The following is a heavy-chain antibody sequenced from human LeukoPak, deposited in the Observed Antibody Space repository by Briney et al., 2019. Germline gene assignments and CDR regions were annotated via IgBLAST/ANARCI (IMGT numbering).Heavy chain of an antibody. D-gene: IGHD2-15*01. CDR1: GFTFSSYS. Sequence: GGSLRLSCPASGFTFSSYSMNWVRQAPGKGLEWVSSISSSSSYIYYADSVKGRFTISRGNAKNSLYLQMNSLRAEDTAVYYCARDPGPRPGGYWGQGTLVTVSS. V-gene: IGHV3-21*01. J-gene: IGHJ4*02. CDR2: ISSSSSYI. CDR3: ARDPGPRPGGY.